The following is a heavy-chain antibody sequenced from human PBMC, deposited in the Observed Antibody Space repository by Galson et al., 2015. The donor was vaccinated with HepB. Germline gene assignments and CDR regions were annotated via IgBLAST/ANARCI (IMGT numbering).Heavy chain of an antibody. CDR3: AKAVVPAATAEYLQH. V-gene: IGHV3-23*01. CDR2: ISGSGATT. CDR1: GFIFSNYA. D-gene: IGHD2-2*01. Sequence: SLRLSCAASGFIFSNYAMNWVRQAPGKGLEWVSVISGSGATTYYADSVKGRFTISRDNSKNTLYLQMNSLRAEDTAVYYCAKAVVPAATAEYLQHWGQGTLVTVSS. J-gene: IGHJ1*01.